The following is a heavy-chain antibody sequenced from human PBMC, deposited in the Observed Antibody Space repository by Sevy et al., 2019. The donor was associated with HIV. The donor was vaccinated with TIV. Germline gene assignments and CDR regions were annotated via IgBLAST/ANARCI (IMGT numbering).Heavy chain of an antibody. D-gene: IGHD5-18*01. CDR1: GFTFDDYT. J-gene: IGHJ3*02. Sequence: GGSLRLSCAASGFTFDDYTMHWVRQAPGKGLEWVSLISWDGGSTYYAHSVKGRFTISRDNSKNSLYLQMNSLRTEDTALYYCAGYSYGFNDAFDIWGQGTMVTVSS. CDR2: ISWDGGST. V-gene: IGHV3-43*01. CDR3: AGYSYGFNDAFDI.